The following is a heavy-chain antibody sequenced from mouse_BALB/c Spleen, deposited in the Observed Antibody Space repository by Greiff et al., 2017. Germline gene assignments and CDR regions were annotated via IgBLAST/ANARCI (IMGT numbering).Heavy chain of an antibody. Sequence: VQLQQSGAELVRPGASVTLSCKASGYTFTDYEMHWVKQTPVHGLEWIGAIDPETGGTAYNQKFKGKATLTADKSSSTAYMELRSLTSEDSAVYYCTRPLYFDYWGQGTTLTVSA. CDR1: GYTFTDYE. V-gene: IGHV1-15*01. CDR3: TRPLYFDY. CDR2: IDPETGGT. J-gene: IGHJ2*01.